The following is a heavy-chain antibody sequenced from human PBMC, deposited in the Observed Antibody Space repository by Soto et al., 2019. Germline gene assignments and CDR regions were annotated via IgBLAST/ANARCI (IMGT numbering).Heavy chain of an antibody. J-gene: IGHJ4*02. CDR1: GFTFSSYG. CDR2: ISYEGSNK. Sequence: QVQLVESGGGVVQPGRSLRLSCAASGFTFSSYGMHWVRQAPGKGLEWVAVISYEGSNKYYADSVKGRFTISRDNSKNTLYLQMNSLRAEDTAVYYCAKDSRSSSWLGTVDYWGQGTLVTVSS. D-gene: IGHD6-13*01. V-gene: IGHV3-30*18. CDR3: AKDSRSSSWLGTVDY.